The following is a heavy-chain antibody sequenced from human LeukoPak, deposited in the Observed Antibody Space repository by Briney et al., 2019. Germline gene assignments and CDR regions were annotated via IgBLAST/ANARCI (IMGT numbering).Heavy chain of an antibody. CDR3: ARGSLRITMIVVVNRDWYFDL. V-gene: IGHV4-34*01. J-gene: IGHJ2*01. Sequence: SETLSLTCAVYGGSFSGYYWSWIRQPPGKGLEWIGEFNHSGSTNYNPSLKSRVTISVDTSKNQFSLKLSSVTAADTAVYYCARGSLRITMIVVVNRDWYFDLWGRGTLVTVSS. D-gene: IGHD3-22*01. CDR1: GGSFSGYY. CDR2: FNHSGST.